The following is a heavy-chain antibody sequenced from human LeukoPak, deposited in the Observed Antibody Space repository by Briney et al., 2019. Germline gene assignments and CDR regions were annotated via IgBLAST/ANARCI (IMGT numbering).Heavy chain of an antibody. CDR1: GFTFSSYG. D-gene: IGHD5-12*01. Sequence: PGGSLRLSCAASGFTFSSYGMSWVRQPPGKGLEWIGEINHSGSTNYNPSLKSRVTISVDTSKNQFSLKLSSVTAADTAVYYCARHRWSGYVVDIWGQGTMVTVSS. V-gene: IGHV4-34*01. J-gene: IGHJ3*02. CDR2: INHSGST. CDR3: ARHRWSGYVVDI.